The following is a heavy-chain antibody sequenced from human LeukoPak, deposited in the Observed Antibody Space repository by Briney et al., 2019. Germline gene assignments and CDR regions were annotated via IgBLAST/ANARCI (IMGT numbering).Heavy chain of an antibody. D-gene: IGHD6-6*01. CDR1: GFTFSSYA. CDR2: ISSSGSTI. J-gene: IGHJ4*02. Sequence: GGSLRLSCAASGFTFSSYAMSWVRQAPGKGLEWVSYISSSGSTIYYADSVKGRFTISRDNAKNSLYLQMNSLRAEDTAVYYCARERFGSSIDYWGQGTLVTVSS. CDR3: ARERFGSSIDY. V-gene: IGHV3-48*04.